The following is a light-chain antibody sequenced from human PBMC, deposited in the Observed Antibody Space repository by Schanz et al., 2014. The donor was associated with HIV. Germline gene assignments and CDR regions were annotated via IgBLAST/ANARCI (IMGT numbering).Light chain of an antibody. CDR2: KAS. CDR1: QSIGNS. V-gene: IGKV1-5*03. J-gene: IGKJ2*03. Sequence: IQMTQSPATLYASVGDRVTITCRTSQSIGNSLAWLQQKPGRAPKVLIYKASTLESGVPSTFRGSGSGTEFTLTITSLQPDDFATYYCQQCVTYPYSFGQGTKLDIK. CDR3: QQCVTYPYS.